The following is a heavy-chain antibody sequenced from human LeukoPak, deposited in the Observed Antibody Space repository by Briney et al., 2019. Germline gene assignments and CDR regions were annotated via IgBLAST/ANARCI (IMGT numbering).Heavy chain of an antibody. Sequence: ASVKVSCKASGYTFTSYGISWVRQAPGQGLEWMGWISAYNGNTNYAQKLQGRVTMTTDASTSTAYMELRSLRSDDTAVYYCARVGDSSSWYSLDPWGQGTLVTVSS. D-gene: IGHD6-13*01. CDR3: ARVGDSSSWYSLDP. V-gene: IGHV1-18*01. CDR1: GYTFTSYG. CDR2: ISAYNGNT. J-gene: IGHJ5*02.